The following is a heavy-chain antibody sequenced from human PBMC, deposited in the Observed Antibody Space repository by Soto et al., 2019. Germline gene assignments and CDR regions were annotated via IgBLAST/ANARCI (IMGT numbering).Heavy chain of an antibody. J-gene: IGHJ4*02. CDR1: GFTFSSYS. Sequence: PGGSLRLSCAASGFTFSSYSMNWVRQAPGKGLEWVSSISSSSSYIYYADSVKGRFTISRDNAKNSLYLQMNSLRAEDTAVYYCAREASITMVLPVWGQGTLVTVSS. D-gene: IGHD3-10*01. V-gene: IGHV3-21*01. CDR3: AREASITMVLPV. CDR2: ISSSSSYI.